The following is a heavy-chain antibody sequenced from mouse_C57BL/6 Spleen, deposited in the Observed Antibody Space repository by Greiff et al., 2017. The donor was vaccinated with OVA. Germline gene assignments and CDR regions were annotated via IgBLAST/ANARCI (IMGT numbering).Heavy chain of an antibody. CDR1: GFNIKDDY. V-gene: IGHV14-4*01. D-gene: IGHD2-5*01. CDR3: TTGSNYAFDY. Sequence: EVQLQQSGAELVRPGASVKLSCTASGFNIKDDYMHWVKQRPEQGLEWIGWIDPENGDTEYASKFQGKATITADTSSNTAYLQLSSLTSEDTAVYYCTTGSNYAFDYWGQGTTLTVSS. CDR2: IDPENGDT. J-gene: IGHJ2*01.